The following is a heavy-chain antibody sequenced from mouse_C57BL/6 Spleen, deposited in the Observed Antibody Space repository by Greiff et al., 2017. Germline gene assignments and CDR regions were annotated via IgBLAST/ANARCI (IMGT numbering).Heavy chain of an antibody. CDR1: GFTFSDYG. D-gene: IGHD1-1*01. J-gene: IGHJ2*01. Sequence: EVHLVESGGGLVKPGGSLKLSCAASGFTFSDYGMHWVRQAPEKGLEWVAYISSCSSTIYYADTVKGRFTISRDNAKNTLFLQMTSLRSEDTAMYYCARIGGSFYFDYWGKGTTLTVSS. V-gene: IGHV5-17*01. CDR3: ARIGGSFYFDY. CDR2: ISSCSSTI.